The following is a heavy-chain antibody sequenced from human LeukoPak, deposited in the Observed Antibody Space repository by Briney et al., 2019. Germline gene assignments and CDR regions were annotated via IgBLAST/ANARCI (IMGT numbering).Heavy chain of an antibody. J-gene: IGHJ5*02. CDR3: ARLVRYNWNYGDGSGWFDP. V-gene: IGHV1-18*01. Sequence: GASVKVSCKASGYTFTSYGINWVRQAPGQGLEWMGWISAYNSNTHYAQKLQGRVTMTTDTSTSTAYMELRSLRSDDTAVYYCARLVRYNWNYGDGSGWFDPWGQGTLVTVSS. D-gene: IGHD1-7*01. CDR1: GYTFTSYG. CDR2: ISAYNSNT.